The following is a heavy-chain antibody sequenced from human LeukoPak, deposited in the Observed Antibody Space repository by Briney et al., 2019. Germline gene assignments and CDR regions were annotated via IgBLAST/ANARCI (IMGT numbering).Heavy chain of an antibody. V-gene: IGHV3-23*01. CDR2: ITGDGGGT. Sequence: GGPLRLSCAASGFTFRNYVMSWVRQTPGKRLEWVSAITGDGGGTNHADSVKGRFTISRDNSKNTLYLQMDSLRAEDTAVYYCAKTIGPPYYFDYWGQGTLVTVSS. D-gene: IGHD2/OR15-2a*01. CDR3: AKTIGPPYYFDY. J-gene: IGHJ4*02. CDR1: GFTFRNYV.